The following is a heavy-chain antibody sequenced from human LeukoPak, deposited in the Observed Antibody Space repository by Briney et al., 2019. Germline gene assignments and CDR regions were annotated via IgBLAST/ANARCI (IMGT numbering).Heavy chain of an antibody. CDR3: ALEMATILDV. Sequence: SETLSLTCTVSGGSISSSTYYWGWIRQPPGKGLEWIGSIYHSGSTYYNPSLKSRVTISVDTSKNQFSLKLSSVTAADTAVYYCALEMATILDVWGKGTTVTVSS. CDR1: GGSISSSTYY. CDR2: IYHSGST. D-gene: IGHD5-24*01. J-gene: IGHJ6*04. V-gene: IGHV4-39*07.